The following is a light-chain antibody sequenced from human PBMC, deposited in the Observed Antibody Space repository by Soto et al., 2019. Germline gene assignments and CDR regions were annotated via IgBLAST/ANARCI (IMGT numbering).Light chain of an antibody. Sequence: QSALTQPHSASGSPGQSVTISCTGTSSDVGGYNYVSWYQQHPGKAPKLMIYEVSKRPSGVPDPFSGSQSGNTASLTVSGLQAEDEADYYCSSYSGSNNWNFGTGTKLTVL. CDR2: EVS. V-gene: IGLV2-8*01. CDR3: SSYSGSNNWN. J-gene: IGLJ1*01. CDR1: SSDVGGYNY.